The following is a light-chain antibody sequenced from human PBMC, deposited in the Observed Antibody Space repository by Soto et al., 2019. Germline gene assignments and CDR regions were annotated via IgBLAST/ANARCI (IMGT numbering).Light chain of an antibody. CDR3: QQYYGLPPLT. CDR2: HAS. J-gene: IGKJ5*01. V-gene: IGKV1-33*01. CDR1: QNITNN. Sequence: DIQMTQSPSSLSASIGDRVTITCQASQNITNNFSWYQQKPGKAPNLLIYHASKLAKGVTSRFSGSGSGTDFSFIITSLQREDLATYYCQQYYGLPPLTFGQGTLLEIK.